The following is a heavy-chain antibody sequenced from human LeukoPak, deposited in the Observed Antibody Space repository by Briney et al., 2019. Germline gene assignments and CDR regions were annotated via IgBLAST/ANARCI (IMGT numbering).Heavy chain of an antibody. CDR1: GGTFSSYA. CDR2: IIPIFGTA. Sequence: ASVKVSCKASGGTFSSYAISWVRQAPGQGLEWMGGIIPIFGTANYAQKFQGRVTITTDESTSTAYMELSSLRSEDTAVYYCARVARRVIAAAGIDWYFDLWGRGTLVTVSS. V-gene: IGHV1-69*05. J-gene: IGHJ2*01. CDR3: ARVARRVIAAAGIDWYFDL. D-gene: IGHD6-13*01.